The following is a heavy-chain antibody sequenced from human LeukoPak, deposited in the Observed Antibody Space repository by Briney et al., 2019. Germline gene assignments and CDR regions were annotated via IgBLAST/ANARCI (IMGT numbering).Heavy chain of an antibody. CDR2: IYYSGST. V-gene: IGHV4-59*05. J-gene: IGHJ4*02. Sequence: SETLSLTCTVSGGSISSYYWSWIRQPAGKGLEWIGSIYYSGSTYYNPSLKSRVTISVDTSKNQFSLKLSSVTAADTAVYYCARTRYYYNSRSYGAPYYFDYWGQGTLVTVSS. D-gene: IGHD3-10*01. CDR3: ARTRYYYNSRSYGAPYYFDY. CDR1: GGSISSYY.